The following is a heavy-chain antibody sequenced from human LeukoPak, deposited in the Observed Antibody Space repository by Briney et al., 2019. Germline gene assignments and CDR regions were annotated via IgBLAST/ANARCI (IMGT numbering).Heavy chain of an antibody. CDR1: GGSFSGYY. Sequence: KPSETLSLTCAVYGGSFSGYYWSWIRQPPGKGLEWIGEINHSGSTNYNPSLKSRVTISVDTSKNQFSLKLSSVTAADTAVYYCARDKRLTHAFDIWGQGTMVTVSS. CDR2: INHSGST. J-gene: IGHJ3*02. D-gene: IGHD1-1*01. CDR3: ARDKRLTHAFDI. V-gene: IGHV4-34*01.